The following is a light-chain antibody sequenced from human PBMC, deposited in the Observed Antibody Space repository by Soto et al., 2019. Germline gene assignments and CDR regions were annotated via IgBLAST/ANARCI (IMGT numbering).Light chain of an antibody. CDR2: DAS. CDR1: QFVASNS. J-gene: IGKJ1*01. V-gene: IGKV3-20*01. Sequence: EVALTQSPVTGSLSPGERATLSCRASQFVASNSLAWYQQKPGQAPRVAIYDASNRATGIPDRFNGGGSGTDFTLTISRMEPEDFAVDDCQQYGSSGTFGQGTKVDIK. CDR3: QQYGSSGT.